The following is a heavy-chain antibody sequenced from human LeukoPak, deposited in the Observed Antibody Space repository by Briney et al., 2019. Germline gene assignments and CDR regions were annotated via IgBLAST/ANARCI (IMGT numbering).Heavy chain of an antibody. V-gene: IGHV4-39*07. Sequence: PAVTQSLPCTVSVNPYRSSRYFCRPSCQPPGKGLVRYWCIYCSGTTYYNPALKSRVTISVDTSKNQFSLKLSSVTAADTAVYYCARDNRPGDFWSGYYTGDYYMDVWGKGTTVTVSS. CDR1: VNPYRSSRYF. J-gene: IGHJ6*03. D-gene: IGHD3-3*01. CDR2: IYCSGTT. CDR3: ARDNRPGDFWSGYYTGDYYMDV.